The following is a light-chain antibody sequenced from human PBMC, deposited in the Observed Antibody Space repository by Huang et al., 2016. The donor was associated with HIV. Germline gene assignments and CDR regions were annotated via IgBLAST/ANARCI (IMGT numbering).Light chain of an antibody. Sequence: DIQMTQSPSSLSASVGDRVTITCRASQSISSYLNWYQQKPGKAPKLLIYAASSLQSGVPSRFSGSGSGTDCTLTISSRQPEDFATYYCQQSYSTPLTFGGGTKVEIK. CDR3: QQSYSTPLT. V-gene: IGKV1-39*01. CDR2: AAS. CDR1: QSISSY. J-gene: IGKJ4*01.